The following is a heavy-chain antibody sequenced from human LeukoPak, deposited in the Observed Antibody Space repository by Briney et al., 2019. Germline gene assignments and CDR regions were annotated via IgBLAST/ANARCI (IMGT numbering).Heavy chain of an antibody. CDR1: GFNFNYAW. Sequence: GGSLRLSCAASGFNFNYAWMSWVRQAPGKGLEWLGRIMTKSGGESTTYATPVKGRLIISRDDSKNTLHLQMDSLKTEDTAVYFCATSGTTTTRFMDYWGQGTLVSVSS. J-gene: IGHJ4*02. CDR3: ATSGTTTTRFMDY. D-gene: IGHD1-1*01. V-gene: IGHV3-15*01. CDR2: IMTKSGGEST.